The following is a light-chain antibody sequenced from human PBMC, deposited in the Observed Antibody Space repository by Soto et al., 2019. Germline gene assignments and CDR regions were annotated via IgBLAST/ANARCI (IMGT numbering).Light chain of an antibody. Sequence: QSALTQPRSVSGSPGQSVTISCTGTSSDVGGYNYVSWYQQHPGKAPKLMIYDVSTRPSGVPDRFSGSKSGNTASLTISGLQAEDEADYYCSSYAGSNSVVFGGGTKLTVI. V-gene: IGLV2-11*01. CDR1: SSDVGGYNY. J-gene: IGLJ2*01. CDR3: SSYAGSNSVV. CDR2: DVS.